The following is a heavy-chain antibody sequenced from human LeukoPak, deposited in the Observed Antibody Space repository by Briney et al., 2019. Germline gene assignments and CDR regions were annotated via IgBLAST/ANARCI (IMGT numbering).Heavy chain of an antibody. V-gene: IGHV3-7*03. CDR2: IKQDGSEK. Sequence: GGSLRLSCAASGFTFSSYWMSWVRQAPGKGLEWVANIKQDGSEKYYVDSVKGRFTNSRDNAKNSLYLQMNSLRAEDTAVYYCARDRRGSSWYSYYYGMDVWGRGTTVTVSS. D-gene: IGHD6-13*01. J-gene: IGHJ6*02. CDR3: ARDRRGSSWYSYYYGMDV. CDR1: GFTFSSYW.